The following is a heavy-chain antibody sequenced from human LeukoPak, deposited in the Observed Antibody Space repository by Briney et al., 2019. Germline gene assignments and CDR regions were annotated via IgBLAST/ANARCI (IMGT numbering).Heavy chain of an antibody. CDR1: GGSISSSSYY. V-gene: IGHV4-39*02. D-gene: IGHD3-22*01. CDR3: ARESDSSGYYHFDY. Sequence: PSETLSLTCTVSGGSISSSSYYWGWIRQPPGKGLEWIGSIYYSGSTYYNPSLKSRVTISVDTSKNQFSLKLSSVTAADTAVYYCARESDSSGYYHFDYWGQGTLVTVSS. J-gene: IGHJ4*02. CDR2: IYYSGST.